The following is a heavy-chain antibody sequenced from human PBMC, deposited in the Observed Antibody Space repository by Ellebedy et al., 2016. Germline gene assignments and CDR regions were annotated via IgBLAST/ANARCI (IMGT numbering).Heavy chain of an antibody. D-gene: IGHD3-10*01. J-gene: IGHJ5*02. CDR1: GDSIANGDYY. CDR3: TRRPRDGSGTYRNWFDP. Sequence: SETLSLTCAVSGDSIANGDYYWTWIRQSPEKGLEFIANIYYTGVTYSNPSLQSRVTTSVEPSKNQFSLKLSSVTAADTAVYYCTRRPRDGSGTYRNWFDPWGQGARVTVSS. CDR2: IYYTGVT. V-gene: IGHV4-30-4*08.